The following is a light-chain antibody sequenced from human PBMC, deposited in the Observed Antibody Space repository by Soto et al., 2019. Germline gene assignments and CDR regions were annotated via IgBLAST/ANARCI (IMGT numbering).Light chain of an antibody. V-gene: IGLV2-14*01. CDR1: NSDIGGYSY. Sequence: QSALTQPASVSGSPGQSITIYCTGTNSDIGGYSYVSWYQQHPGKAPKLMISEVSNRPSGVSNRFSGSKSGNTASLTISGLQAEDEADYYCSSYTSSSALVFGSGTKVTVL. CDR2: EVS. CDR3: SSYTSSSALV. J-gene: IGLJ1*01.